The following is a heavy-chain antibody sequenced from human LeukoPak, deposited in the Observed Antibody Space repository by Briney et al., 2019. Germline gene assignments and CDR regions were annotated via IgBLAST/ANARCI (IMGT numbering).Heavy chain of an antibody. J-gene: IGHJ4*02. CDR1: GFSFSSYG. CDR3: AKEAIRGYSYGFHDY. D-gene: IGHD5-18*01. V-gene: IGHV3-33*06. CDR2: IWYDGSNK. Sequence: GGSLRLSCAASGFSFSSYGIHWVRQAPGKGLEWVAVIWYDGSNKYYADSVKGRFTISRDNSKNPLYLQMNSLRAEDTAVYYCAKEAIRGYSYGFHDYWGQGTLVTVSS.